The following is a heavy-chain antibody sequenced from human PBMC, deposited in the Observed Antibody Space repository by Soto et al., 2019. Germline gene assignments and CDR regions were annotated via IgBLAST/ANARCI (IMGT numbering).Heavy chain of an antibody. CDR1: GFTFSSSW. Sequence: GVLRLSCAASGFTFSSSWMYWVRQGPGKGLVWVSRISSDGRSTSYADSVKGRFTISRDNAKNTLYLQMNSLRAEDTAVYYCISVGPSFDYWGQGTLVTVSS. J-gene: IGHJ4*02. CDR2: ISSDGRST. V-gene: IGHV3-74*01. CDR3: ISVGPSFDY. D-gene: IGHD1-26*01.